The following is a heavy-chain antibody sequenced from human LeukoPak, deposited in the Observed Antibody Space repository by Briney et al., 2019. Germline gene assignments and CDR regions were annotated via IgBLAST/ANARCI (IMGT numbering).Heavy chain of an antibody. D-gene: IGHD2-2*02. Sequence: SETLSLTCTVSGGSISSHYWSWIRQPPGKGLEWIGYIYYSGSTNYNPSLKSRVTISVDTSKNQLSLKLSSVTAADTAVYYCARDYCSSTSCYSDYWGQGTLVTVSS. J-gene: IGHJ4*02. CDR1: GGSISSHY. CDR3: ARDYCSSTSCYSDY. V-gene: IGHV4-59*11. CDR2: IYYSGST.